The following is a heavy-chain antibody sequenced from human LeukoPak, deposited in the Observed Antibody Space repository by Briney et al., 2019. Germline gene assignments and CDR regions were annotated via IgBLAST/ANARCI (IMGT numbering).Heavy chain of an antibody. CDR3: ARVLRYQLPPDF. J-gene: IGHJ4*02. Sequence: GGSLRLSCAASGFTVSSNYMSWVRQAPGKGLHWVSVIYNGDDTYYADSVNGRFTISRDSSKNRLYLQMNSLRVEDTAVYYCARVLRYQLPPDFWGQGTLVTVSS. CDR2: IYNGDDT. CDR1: GFTVSSNY. D-gene: IGHD2-2*01. V-gene: IGHV3-53*01.